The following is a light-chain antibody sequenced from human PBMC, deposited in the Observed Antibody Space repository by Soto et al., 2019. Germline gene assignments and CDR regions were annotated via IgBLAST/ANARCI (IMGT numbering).Light chain of an antibody. CDR1: QSVSSY. V-gene: IGKV3-11*01. CDR3: QQGDLT. Sequence: EIVLTQSPATLSLSPGERATLSCRASQSVSSYLAWYQQKPGQAPRLLIYDASNRATGIPARFSGSGSGTDFTLTISSLEPEDFAVSYCQQGDLTFGGETKVEIK. CDR2: DAS. J-gene: IGKJ4*01.